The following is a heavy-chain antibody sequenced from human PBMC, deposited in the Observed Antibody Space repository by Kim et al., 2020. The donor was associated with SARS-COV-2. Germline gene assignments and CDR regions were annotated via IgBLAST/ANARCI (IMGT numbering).Heavy chain of an antibody. J-gene: IGHJ6*02. D-gene: IGHD1-1*01. Sequence: SPSHKSRVTISVDKSKNQFSLKLSSVTAADTAVYYCARDGRDKSVYGMDVWGQGTTVTVSS. V-gene: IGHV4-4*02. CDR3: ARDGRDKSVYGMDV.